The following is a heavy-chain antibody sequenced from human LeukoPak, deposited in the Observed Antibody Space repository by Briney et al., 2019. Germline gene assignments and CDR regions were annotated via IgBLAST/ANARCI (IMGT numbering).Heavy chain of an antibody. J-gene: IGHJ4*02. CDR1: GFTFSNYW. CDR3: ARDAYSSGWTPFDY. Sequence: GGSLRLSCAASGFTFSNYWMNWVRQAPGKGLEWVANIKQGGSEKYYVDSVKGRFTISRDNAKNSPYLQMNSLRAEDTAVYYCARDAYSSGWTPFDYWGQGTLVTVSS. V-gene: IGHV3-7*01. D-gene: IGHD6-19*01. CDR2: IKQGGSEK.